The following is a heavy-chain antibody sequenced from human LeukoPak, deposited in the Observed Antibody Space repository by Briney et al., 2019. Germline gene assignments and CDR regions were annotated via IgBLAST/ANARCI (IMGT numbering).Heavy chain of an antibody. J-gene: IGHJ4*02. Sequence: ASVKVSFKASGYTFTGYYMHWVRQAPGQGLGWMGWINPNSGGTNYAQKFQGRVTMARDTSISTAYMELSRLRSDDTAVYYCARVYSQVVTAPLFDYWGQGTLVTVSS. CDR2: INPNSGGT. V-gene: IGHV1-2*02. CDR3: ARVYSQVVTAPLFDY. D-gene: IGHD2-21*02. CDR1: GYTFTGYY.